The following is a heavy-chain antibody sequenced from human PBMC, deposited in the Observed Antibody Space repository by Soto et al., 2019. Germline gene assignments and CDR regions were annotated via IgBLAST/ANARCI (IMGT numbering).Heavy chain of an antibody. CDR1: GYTFTCYG. Sequence: ASVKVSCKASGYTFTCYGISWVRQAPGQGLEWMGWINPNSGGTNYAQKFQGWVTMTRDTSISTAYMELSRLRSDDTAVYYCAREGYCSGGSCYQYYFDYWGQGTLVTVSS. CDR2: INPNSGGT. CDR3: AREGYCSGGSCYQYYFDY. D-gene: IGHD2-15*01. V-gene: IGHV1-2*04. J-gene: IGHJ4*02.